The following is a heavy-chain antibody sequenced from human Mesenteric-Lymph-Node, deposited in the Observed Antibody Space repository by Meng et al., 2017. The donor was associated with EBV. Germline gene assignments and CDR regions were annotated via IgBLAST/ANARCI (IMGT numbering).Heavy chain of an antibody. CDR3: ARAHRVLFGELNWFDP. CDR1: GDFLSSGDFY. V-gene: IGHV4-30-4*01. J-gene: IGHJ5*02. Sequence: LLDSGPERFMPSETLSLTCPVSGDFLSSGDFYWSWIRQPPWKGLEWIGYVYYNGNAYYNPSLKSRVSISVDTSKNEFSLNLKFVTAADTAVYYCARAHRVLFGELNWFDPWGQGSLVTVSS. D-gene: IGHD3-10*01. CDR2: VYYNGNA.